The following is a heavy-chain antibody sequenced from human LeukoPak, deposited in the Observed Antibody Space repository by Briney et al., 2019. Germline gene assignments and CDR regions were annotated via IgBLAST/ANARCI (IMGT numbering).Heavy chain of an antibody. CDR1: GFTFSSYA. D-gene: IGHD2-2*01. J-gene: IGHJ4*02. Sequence: GGSLRLSCAASGFTFSSYAMSWVRQAPGKGLEWVSDITGSGGSRYYADSVKGRFTMSRDNSKNTLYLQMNSLRAEDTAVYYCAKDAPVNIVVVPAANSWGQGTLVTVSS. CDR3: AKDAPVNIVVVPAANS. V-gene: IGHV3-23*01. CDR2: ITGSGGSR.